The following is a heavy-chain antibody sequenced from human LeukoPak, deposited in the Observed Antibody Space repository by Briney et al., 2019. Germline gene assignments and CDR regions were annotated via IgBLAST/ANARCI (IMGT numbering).Heavy chain of an antibody. CDR1: GYTFTGYY. D-gene: IGHD3-22*01. Sequence: ASVKVSCKDSGYTFTGYYMHWVRQAPGQGLEWMGWINPNSGGTNYAQKFQGRVTITRDTSISTAYMELSRLRSDDTAVYYCARLWSYYDSSGSSGPAVGYWGQGTLVTVSS. J-gene: IGHJ4*02. CDR3: ARLWSYYDSSGSSGPAVGY. CDR2: INPNSGGT. V-gene: IGHV1-2*02.